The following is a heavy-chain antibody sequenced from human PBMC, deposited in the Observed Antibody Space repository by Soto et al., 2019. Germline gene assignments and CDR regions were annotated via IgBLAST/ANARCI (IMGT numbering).Heavy chain of an antibody. Sequence: QVELVQSGAEVKKPGSSVKVSCKASGGTFSSYTISWVRQAPGQGLEWMGRIIPLLGIANYAQKFQGRVTITADKSTSTAYMELSSLRSEDTAVYYCARDQDSSWYYWGQGTLVTVSS. CDR1: GGTFSSYT. D-gene: IGHD6-13*01. V-gene: IGHV1-69*08. CDR2: IIPLLGIA. CDR3: ARDQDSSWYY. J-gene: IGHJ4*02.